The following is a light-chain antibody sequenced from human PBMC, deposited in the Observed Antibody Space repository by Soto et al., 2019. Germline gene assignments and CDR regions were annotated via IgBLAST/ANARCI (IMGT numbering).Light chain of an antibody. Sequence: IVLTQSPATLSLSPWEGATLSCRASQSIGTYLAWYQHKPGQAPRLLIYGASSRATGIPDRFSGSGSGTDFTLTISRLEPEDAAVYYCQQRSNWPFFGQGTRLEIK. CDR1: QSIGTY. J-gene: IGKJ5*01. CDR2: GAS. CDR3: QQRSNWPF. V-gene: IGKV3-11*01.